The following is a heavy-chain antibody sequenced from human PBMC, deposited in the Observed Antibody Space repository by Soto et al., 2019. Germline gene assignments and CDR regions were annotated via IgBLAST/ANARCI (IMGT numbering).Heavy chain of an antibody. J-gene: IGHJ4*02. CDR3: AHTMAPRIFDY. CDR2: IYCDDDK. Sequence: QITLKEAGPTLVKPTQTLTLTCSFSGFSLITSGVGVGWIRQPPGKALEWLALIYCDDDKGYSTSLKSRLTITQDTTRNRVVLTMTNMDPADTATYYCAHTMAPRIFDYWGQGTLVTVSS. V-gene: IGHV2-5*02. CDR1: GFSLITSGVG.